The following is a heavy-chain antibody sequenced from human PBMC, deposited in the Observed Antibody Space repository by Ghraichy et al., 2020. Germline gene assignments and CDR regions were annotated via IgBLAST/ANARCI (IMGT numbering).Heavy chain of an antibody. CDR3: ARRFRPRSYSGYDWRPGGNWFDP. V-gene: IGHV4-34*01. J-gene: IGHJ5*02. CDR1: GGSFSGYY. Sequence: SETLSLTCAVYGGSFSGYYWSWIRQPPGKGLEWIGEINHSGSTNYNPSLKSRVTISVDTSKNQFSLKLSSVTAADTAVYYCARRFRPRSYSGYDWRPGGNWFDPWGQGTLVTVSS. D-gene: IGHD5-12*01. CDR2: INHSGST.